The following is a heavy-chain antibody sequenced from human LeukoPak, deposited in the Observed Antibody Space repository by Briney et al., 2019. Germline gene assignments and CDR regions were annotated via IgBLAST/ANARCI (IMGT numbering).Heavy chain of an antibody. CDR1: GFTFSNYW. CDR3: ARVRSTHDAFDI. J-gene: IGHJ3*02. Sequence: GGSLRLSCAASGFTFSNYWMSWVRQAPGKGLEWVSSISSSSSYIYYADSVKGRFTISRDNAKNSLYLQMNSLRAEDTAVYYCARVRSTHDAFDIWGQGTMVTVSS. CDR2: ISSSSSYI. V-gene: IGHV3-21*01.